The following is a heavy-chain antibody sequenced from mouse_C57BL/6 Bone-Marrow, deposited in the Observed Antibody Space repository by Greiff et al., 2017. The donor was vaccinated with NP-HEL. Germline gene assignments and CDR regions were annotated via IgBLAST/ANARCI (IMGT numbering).Heavy chain of an antibody. CDR2: ISYDGSN. V-gene: IGHV3-6*01. CDR3: ARGRTMVTHWYFDV. J-gene: IGHJ1*03. CDR1: GYSITSGYY. Sequence: VQLKQSGPGLVKPSQSLSLTCSVTGYSITSGYYWNWIRQFPGNKLEWMGYISYDGSNNYNPSLKNRISITRDTSKNQFFLKLNSVTTEDTATYYCARGRTMVTHWYFDVWGTGTTVTVSS. D-gene: IGHD2-2*01.